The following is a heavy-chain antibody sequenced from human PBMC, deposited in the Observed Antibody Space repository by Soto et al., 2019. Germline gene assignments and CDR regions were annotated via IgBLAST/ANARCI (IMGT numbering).Heavy chain of an antibody. CDR1: GFTFSSYA. CDR3: AILITGVSVAGYYYGMDV. CDR2: ISGSGGST. V-gene: IGHV3-23*01. Sequence: GGSLRLSCAASGFTFSSYAMSWVRQAPGKGLEWVSAISGSGGSTYYADSVKGRFTISRDNSKNTLYLQMNSLRAEDTAVYYFAILITGVSVAGYYYGMDVWGQGTTVTVSS. J-gene: IGHJ6*02. D-gene: IGHD6-19*01.